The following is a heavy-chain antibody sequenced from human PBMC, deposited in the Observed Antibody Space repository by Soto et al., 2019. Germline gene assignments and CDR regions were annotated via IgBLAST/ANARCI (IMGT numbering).Heavy chain of an antibody. J-gene: IGHJ6*01. CDR2: MNPNSGNT. CDR3: ARGGRRNYDFWSGYEVFYYGTAV. Sequence: ASLKGSCKASGYTFTSYDINWVRQATGQGLEWMGWMNPNSGNTGYAQKFQGRVTMTRNTSISTAYMELSSLRSEDTAVYYCARGGRRNYDFWSGYEVFYYGTAVWGHGTTVIVYS. V-gene: IGHV1-8*01. D-gene: IGHD3-3*01. CDR1: GYTFTSYD.